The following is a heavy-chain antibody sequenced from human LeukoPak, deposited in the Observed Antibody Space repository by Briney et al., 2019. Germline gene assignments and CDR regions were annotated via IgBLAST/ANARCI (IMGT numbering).Heavy chain of an antibody. Sequence: GASVKVSCKASGYTFTGYYMRWVRQAPGQGLEWMGWINPNSGGTNYAQKFQGRVTMTRDTSISTAYMELSRLRSDDTAVYYCARAKGGSGSYYNLKYWGQGTLVTVSS. CDR1: GYTFTGYY. CDR2: INPNSGGT. CDR3: ARAKGGSGSYYNLKY. D-gene: IGHD3-10*01. V-gene: IGHV1-2*02. J-gene: IGHJ4*02.